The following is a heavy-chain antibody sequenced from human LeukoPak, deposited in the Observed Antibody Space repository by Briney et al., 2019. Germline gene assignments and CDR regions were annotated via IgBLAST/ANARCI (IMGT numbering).Heavy chain of an antibody. V-gene: IGHV3-74*01. CDR3: TRVQAGRSGLMDV. Sequence: GGSLRLSCAASGFSLSGYWMHWVRQAPGRGLVWVSRISPEGSGTTYADSVKGRFTISRDNSKNTLYLQMNSLRDEDAAVYHCTRVQAGRSGLMDVWGRGTTVTVSS. CDR1: GFSLSGYW. D-gene: IGHD2-8*02. J-gene: IGHJ6*02. CDR2: ISPEGSGT.